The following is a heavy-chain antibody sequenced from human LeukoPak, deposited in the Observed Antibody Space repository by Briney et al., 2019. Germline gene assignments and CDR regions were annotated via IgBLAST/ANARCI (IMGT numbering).Heavy chain of an antibody. D-gene: IGHD3-9*01. Sequence: ASVKVSCKASGYTFANFGITWVRQAPGQGLEWMGWMNPNSGNTGYAQKFQGRVTMTRNTSISTAYMELSSLRSEDTAVYYCARGGYFDWDYWGQGTLVTVSS. CDR3: ARGGYFDWDY. CDR1: GYTFANFG. V-gene: IGHV1-8*02. CDR2: MNPNSGNT. J-gene: IGHJ4*02.